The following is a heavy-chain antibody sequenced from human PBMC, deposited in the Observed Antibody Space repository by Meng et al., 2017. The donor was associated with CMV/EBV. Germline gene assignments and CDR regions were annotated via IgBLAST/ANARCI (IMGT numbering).Heavy chain of an antibody. CDR3: ARGRGWLQPAVAFDI. J-gene: IGHJ3*02. V-gene: IGHV4-59*01. CDR2: IYYSGST. Sequence: GSLRLSCTVSGGSISSYYWSWIRQPPGKGLEWIGYIYYSGSTNYNPSLKSRVTISVDTSKNQFSLKLSSVTAADTAVYYCARGRGWLQPAVAFDIWGQGTMVTVSS. D-gene: IGHD5-24*01. CDR1: GGSISSYY.